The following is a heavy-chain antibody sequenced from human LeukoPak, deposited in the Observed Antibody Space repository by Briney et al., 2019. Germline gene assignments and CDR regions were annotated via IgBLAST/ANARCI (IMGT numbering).Heavy chain of an antibody. D-gene: IGHD2-15*01. Sequence: ASVKVSCKASGYTFTGYYMHWVRQAPGQGLEWMGWINPNSGGTNYAQKFQGRVTMTRDTSISTAYMELSRLRSDDTAVYYCARFKVDGRVVDYWGQGTLVTVSS. CDR3: ARFKVDGRVVDY. CDR2: INPNSGGT. V-gene: IGHV1-2*02. J-gene: IGHJ4*02. CDR1: GYTFTGYY.